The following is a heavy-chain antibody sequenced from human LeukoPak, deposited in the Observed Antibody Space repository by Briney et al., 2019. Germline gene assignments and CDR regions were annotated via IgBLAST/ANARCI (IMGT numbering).Heavy chain of an antibody. D-gene: IGHD6-13*01. Sequence: PGGSLRLSCSASGFTFNNYAMYWVRQAPGKGLESVSAITSNGGSAYYADSVKGRFTISRDNSRNTLYLQMSSLRAEDTAVYYCVGFRATAGLYWGQGTLVTVSS. CDR2: ITSNGGSA. CDR3: VGFRATAGLY. J-gene: IGHJ4*02. V-gene: IGHV3-64D*06. CDR1: GFTFNNYA.